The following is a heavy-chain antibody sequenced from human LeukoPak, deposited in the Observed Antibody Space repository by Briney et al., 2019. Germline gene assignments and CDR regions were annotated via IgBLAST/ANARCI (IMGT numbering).Heavy chain of an antibody. CDR2: INHSGYT. CDR3: TRAVAGHPD. Sequence: NPGGSLRLSCAASGFTFSAYVMHWVRQSPRQGLEWIGEINHSGYTNYNPSLKSRVTMSIDTSKNQFSLILTSVTAADAGVYYCTRAVAGHPDWGQGTLVTVSS. J-gene: IGHJ4*02. V-gene: IGHV4-34*01. D-gene: IGHD6-19*01. CDR1: GFTFSAYV.